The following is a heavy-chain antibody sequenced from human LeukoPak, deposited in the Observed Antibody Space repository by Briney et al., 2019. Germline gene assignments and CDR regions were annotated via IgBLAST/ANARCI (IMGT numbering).Heavy chain of an antibody. J-gene: IGHJ4*02. Sequence: PGRSLTLSCAATGFTFNHYAMHWVRQAPGKGLEWVAVIRSDATNRYYADSVKGRFTISRDDAGKTLYLQMSSLRPEDTGVYYCAKDAQRGFDYSNSLEYWGQGTPVTVST. V-gene: IGHV3-33*06. D-gene: IGHD4-11*01. CDR1: GFTFNHYA. CDR2: IRSDATNR. CDR3: AKDAQRGFDYSNSLEY.